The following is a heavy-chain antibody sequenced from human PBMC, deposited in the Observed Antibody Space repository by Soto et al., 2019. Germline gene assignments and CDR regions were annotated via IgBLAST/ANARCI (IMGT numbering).Heavy chain of an antibody. CDR3: TRGGDAYKNGH. V-gene: IGHV4-61*01. J-gene: IGHJ4*02. CDR2: IHYSGST. CDR1: GGSGNIGTYY. Sequence: QVQLQESGPGLGKPSETLSLTCTVPGGSGNIGTYYWSWIRQPPGKGLEWIGFIHYSGSTNYKPPLKSRVTMSVDTSKNQFSLKLTSVNAADTAVYYCTRGGDAYKNGHWGQGTLVTVSS. D-gene: IGHD2-21*01.